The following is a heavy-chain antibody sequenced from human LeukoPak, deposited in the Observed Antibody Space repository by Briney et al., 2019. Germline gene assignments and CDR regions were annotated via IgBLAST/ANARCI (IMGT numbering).Heavy chain of an antibody. CDR1: GYTFTSYY. CDR3: ARDLSHYYDSSEGYYHYGMDV. V-gene: IGHV1-46*01. Sequence: ASVKVSCKASGYTFTSYYMHWVRQAPGQGLEWMGIINPSGGSTSYAQKFQGRVTMTRDTSTSTVYMELSSLRSEDTAVYYCARDLSHYYDSSEGYYHYGMDVWGQGTTVTVSS. CDR2: INPSGGST. D-gene: IGHD3-22*01. J-gene: IGHJ6*02.